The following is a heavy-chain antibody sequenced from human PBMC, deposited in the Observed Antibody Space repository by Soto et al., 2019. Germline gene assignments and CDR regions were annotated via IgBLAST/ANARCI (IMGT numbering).Heavy chain of an antibody. CDR1: GGSINSNNYY. D-gene: IGHD2-15*01. CDR3: AKVVVAATRHTDFDS. V-gene: IGHV4-39*01. J-gene: IGHJ4*02. CDR2: IYYDGST. Sequence: PSETLSLTCTVSGGSINSNNYYWAWIRQPPGKGLAWIASIYYDGSTYYSPSLKSRVTISIDTSKNQFSLRLRSVTAADTAIYYCAKVVVAATRHTDFDSWGQGTLVTVSS.